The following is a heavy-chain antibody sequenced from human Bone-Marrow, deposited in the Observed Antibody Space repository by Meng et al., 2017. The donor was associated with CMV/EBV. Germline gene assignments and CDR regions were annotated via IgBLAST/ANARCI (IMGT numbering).Heavy chain of an antibody. CDR3: ARSPGIAAADDTFDI. D-gene: IGHD6-13*01. Sequence: ASVKVSCKASGYTFTSYYMHWVRQAPGQGLEWMGIINPSGGSTSYAQKFQGRVTMTRDTSTSTVYMELSSLRSEDTAVYYCARSPGIAAADDTFDIWGQGTRVTVSS. J-gene: IGHJ3*02. CDR1: GYTFTSYY. V-gene: IGHV1-46*01. CDR2: INPSGGST.